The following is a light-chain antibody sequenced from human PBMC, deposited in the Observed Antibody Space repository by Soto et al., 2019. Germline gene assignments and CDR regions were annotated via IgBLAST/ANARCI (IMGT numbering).Light chain of an antibody. J-gene: IGLJ1*01. CDR3: AAWDDSLSGFYV. Sequence: VLTQPPSSSGTPGQRVTISCSGSSSNIGSNYVYWYQQLPGTAPKLLIYRNNQRPSGVPDRFSGSKSGTSASLAISGLRSEDEADYYCAAWDDSLSGFYVFGTGTKVTVL. CDR2: RNN. CDR1: SSNIGSNY. V-gene: IGLV1-47*01.